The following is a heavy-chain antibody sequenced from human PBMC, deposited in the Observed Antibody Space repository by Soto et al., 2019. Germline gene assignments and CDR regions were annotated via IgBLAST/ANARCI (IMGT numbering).Heavy chain of an antibody. CDR2: IDSSSDSI. V-gene: IGHV3-48*02. CDR1: GFTLSSHN. CDR3: ARIPYSSGLFDC. Sequence: EVQLVESGGGLVQPGGSLRLSCAASGFTLSSHNMSWVRQAPGKGLEWLSYIDSSSDSIHYADSVKGRFSISRDNARNPLYLQMDSLGDDDTAVYYCARIPYSSGLFDCWGQGTLVTVSS. D-gene: IGHD6-19*01. J-gene: IGHJ4*02.